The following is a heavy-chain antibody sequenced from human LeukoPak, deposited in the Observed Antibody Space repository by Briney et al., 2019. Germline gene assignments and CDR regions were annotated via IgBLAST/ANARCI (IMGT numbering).Heavy chain of an antibody. CDR2: MWYDGSKD. Sequence: PGGSLRLTCAASGFSSSTYGIHWVRQAPGKGLEWLAVMWYDGSKDYYADSVKGRFTISRDTSKNTLYLQMNNLRAEDTAVYYCAKDRETYEYTFDYWGQGTLVTASS. D-gene: IGHD6-6*01. V-gene: IGHV3-33*06. CDR3: AKDRETYEYTFDY. J-gene: IGHJ4*02. CDR1: GFSSSTYG.